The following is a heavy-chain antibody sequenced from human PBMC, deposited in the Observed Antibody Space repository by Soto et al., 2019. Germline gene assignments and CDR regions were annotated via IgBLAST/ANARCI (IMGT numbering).Heavy chain of an antibody. J-gene: IGHJ4*02. D-gene: IGHD2-15*01. V-gene: IGHV3-21*01. Sequence: EVQLVESGGGLVRTGGSLRLSCAASGFTFSTYPMHWVRQAPGKGLQWVSSISSSSVYIYYADSMKGRFTISRDNAKKSLYLQMNSLRAEDTAVYYCASGVVVPAARFDSWGQGTLVTVSS. CDR1: GFTFSTYP. CDR3: ASGVVVPAARFDS. CDR2: ISSSSVYI.